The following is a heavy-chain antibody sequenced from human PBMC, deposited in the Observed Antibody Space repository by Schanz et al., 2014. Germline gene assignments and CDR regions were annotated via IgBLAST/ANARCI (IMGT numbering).Heavy chain of an antibody. CDR3: ARLDSSSWYPRY. CDR2: IISILGIP. Sequence: QVHLVQSGAEVKKPGSSVKVSCKASGGTFSSDTFSWVRQAPGQGLEWMGRIISILGIPNYAQKFQGRVTFTADKSTSTAYMELSSLKSEDTAVYYCARLDSSSWYPRYWGQGTLVTVSS. V-gene: IGHV1-69*02. J-gene: IGHJ4*02. D-gene: IGHD6-13*01. CDR1: GGTFSSDT.